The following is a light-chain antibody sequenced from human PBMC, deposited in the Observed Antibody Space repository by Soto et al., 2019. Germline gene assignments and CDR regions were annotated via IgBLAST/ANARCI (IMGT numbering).Light chain of an antibody. J-gene: IGLJ2*01. CDR2: LEVSGSY. V-gene: IGLV4-60*02. CDR3: ETWDNNILV. CDR1: SGHSSYI. Sequence: QSVLTQSSSASASLGSSVKLTCTLSSGHSSYIIAWHQQQPGKAPRYLMKLEVSGSYNKGGGVPDRFSCSSSGADRYLTISNLHFDDEADYYRETWDNNILVFGGGTKLTVL.